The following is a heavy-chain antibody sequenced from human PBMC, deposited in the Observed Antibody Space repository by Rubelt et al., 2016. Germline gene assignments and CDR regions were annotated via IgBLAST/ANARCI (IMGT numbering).Heavy chain of an antibody. CDR1: GYTFTGYY. Sequence: QVQLVQSGAEVKKPGASVKVSCKASGYTFTGYYMHWVRQAPGQGLEWMGWINHNSGSTNYAQKFRGRVTMTRDTSISTAYMELSRLRSDDTAVYYCARFAIGGHSSGYLFDYWGQGTLVTVSS. D-gene: IGHD3-22*01. V-gene: IGHV1-2*02. J-gene: IGHJ4*02. CDR2: INHNSGST. CDR3: ARFAIGGHSSGYLFDY.